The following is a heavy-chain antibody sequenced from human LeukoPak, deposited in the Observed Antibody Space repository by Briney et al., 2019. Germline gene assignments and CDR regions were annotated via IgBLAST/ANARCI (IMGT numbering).Heavy chain of an antibody. Sequence: GESLKISCKGSGYSFTSYWIGWVRQMPGKGLEWMGIIYPGDSDTRYSPSFQGQVTISADKSISTAYLQWSSLKASDTAMYYCASRLRYDSWAHDAFDIWGQGTMVTVSS. CDR1: GYSFTSYW. V-gene: IGHV5-51*01. J-gene: IGHJ3*02. CDR3: ASRLRYDSWAHDAFDI. D-gene: IGHD3-22*01. CDR2: IYPGDSDT.